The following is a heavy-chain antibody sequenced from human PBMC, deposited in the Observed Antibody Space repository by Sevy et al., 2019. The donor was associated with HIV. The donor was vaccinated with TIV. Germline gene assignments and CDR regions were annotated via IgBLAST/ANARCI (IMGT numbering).Heavy chain of an antibody. Sequence: GGSLRLSCAASGFTFSSYSMHWVRQAPGKGLEWVSSINSISTYIYYADSVKGRFTISRDNAKNSLYLQMNSLRAEDTAVYYCARGPDYYDSSGYYYQWGQGTLVTASS. V-gene: IGHV3-21*01. CDR1: GFTFSSYS. J-gene: IGHJ4*02. CDR2: INSISTYI. CDR3: ARGPDYYDSSGYYYQ. D-gene: IGHD3-22*01.